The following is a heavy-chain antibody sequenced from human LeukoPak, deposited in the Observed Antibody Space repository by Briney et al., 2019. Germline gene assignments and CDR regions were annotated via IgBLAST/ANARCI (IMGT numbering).Heavy chain of an antibody. D-gene: IGHD5-12*01. V-gene: IGHV3-49*03. CDR1: GFTFGDYA. Sequence: GSLRLSCTASGFTFGDYAMSWFRQAPGKGLEWVGFIRSKAYGGTTEYAASVKGRFTISRDDSTSIAYLQMNSLKTEDTAVYYCTRDSGHSGYVYYFDYWGQGTLVTVSS. CDR3: TRDSGHSGYVYYFDY. CDR2: IRSKAYGGTT. J-gene: IGHJ4*02.